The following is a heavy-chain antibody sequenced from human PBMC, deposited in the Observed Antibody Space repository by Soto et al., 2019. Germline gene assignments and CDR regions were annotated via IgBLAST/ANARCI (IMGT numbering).Heavy chain of an antibody. CDR2: INAGNGNT. CDR3: ARDPGYSYGYN. D-gene: IGHD5-18*01. J-gene: IGHJ4*02. CDR1: VYTMSGYA. V-gene: IGHV1-3*01. Sequence: SVKRACKTSVYTMSGYAMRWVRLEQEQSLEGLGWINAGNGNTKYSQKFQGRVTITRDTSASTAYMELSSLRSEDSAVYYCARDPGYSYGYNRGQGTLVTVSS.